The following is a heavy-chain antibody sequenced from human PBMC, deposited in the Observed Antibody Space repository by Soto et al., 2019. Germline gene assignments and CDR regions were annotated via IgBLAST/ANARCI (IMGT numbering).Heavy chain of an antibody. Sequence: GASVKVSCKASGFTFTSSAVQWVRQARGQRLEWIGWIVVGSGNTNYAQKFQERVTVTRDMSTSTAYMELSSLRSEDTAVYYCAAEGRLTTAPGEDYFDYWGQGTLVTVSS. J-gene: IGHJ4*02. V-gene: IGHV1-58*01. CDR2: IVVGSGNT. CDR1: GFTFTSSA. CDR3: AAEGRLTTAPGEDYFDY. D-gene: IGHD3-16*01.